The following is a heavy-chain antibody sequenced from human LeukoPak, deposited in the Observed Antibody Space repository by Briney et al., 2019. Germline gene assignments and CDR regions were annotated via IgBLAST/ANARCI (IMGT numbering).Heavy chain of an antibody. Sequence: PGGSLRLSCRASGFTFTNYWMIWVRQAPGKGLEWVANINKDGSEKNYVDSMKGRFTISRDNAKNSLYLQMNGLRAEDAAMYYCVKPYYYSSGSLNWGQGTLVTVSS. D-gene: IGHD3-10*01. CDR2: INKDGSEK. CDR3: VKPYYYSSGSLN. J-gene: IGHJ1*01. V-gene: IGHV3-7*01. CDR1: GFTFTNYW.